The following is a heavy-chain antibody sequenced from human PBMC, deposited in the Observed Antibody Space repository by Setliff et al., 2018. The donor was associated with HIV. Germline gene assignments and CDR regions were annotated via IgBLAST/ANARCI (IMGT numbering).Heavy chain of an antibody. D-gene: IGHD4-17*01. J-gene: IGHJ4*02. V-gene: IGHV4-34*01. CDR1: GASFTDYY. CDR2: IHHTGHI. Sequence: SETLSLTCAFYGASFTDYYWNWSRQPPGKGLEWIGEIHHTGHINYNPSFKSRVTMSLDMSTNQFSLKMASMTAADAAVYYCARVDVTPVTTRDYWGQGTQVTVSS. CDR3: ARVDVTPVTTRDY.